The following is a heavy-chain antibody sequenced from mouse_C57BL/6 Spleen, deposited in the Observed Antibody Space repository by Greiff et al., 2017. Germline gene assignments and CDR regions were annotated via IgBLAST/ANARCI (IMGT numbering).Heavy chain of an antibody. Sequence: VQLKESVAELVRPGASVKLSCTASGFNIKNTYMHWVKQRPEQGLEWIGRIDPANGNTKYAPKFQGKATITADTSSNTAYLQLSILTSEDTAIYYCARSDYYGSSYAGDYWGQGTTLTVSS. CDR2: IDPANGNT. CDR3: ARSDYYGSSYAGDY. J-gene: IGHJ2*01. D-gene: IGHD1-1*01. V-gene: IGHV14-3*01. CDR1: GFNIKNTY.